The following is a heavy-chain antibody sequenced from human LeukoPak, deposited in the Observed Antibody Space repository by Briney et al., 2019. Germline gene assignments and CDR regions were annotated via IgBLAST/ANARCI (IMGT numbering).Heavy chain of an antibody. CDR1: SGFISSNY. V-gene: IGHV4-59*01. Sequence: ETLSLTCTVSSGFISSNYWNWIRQPPGKGLEWIGYIYYSGSTDYNPSLKSRVTISVDTSKNQFSLKLSSVTAADTAVYYCARDLGYGDPFDYWGQGTLVTVSS. CDR2: IYYSGST. CDR3: ARDLGYGDPFDY. D-gene: IGHD4-17*01. J-gene: IGHJ4*02.